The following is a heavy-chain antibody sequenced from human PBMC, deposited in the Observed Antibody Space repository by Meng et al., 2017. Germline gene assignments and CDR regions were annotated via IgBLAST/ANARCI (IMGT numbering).Heavy chain of an antibody. CDR1: GGTFSSYA. J-gene: IGHJ4*02. D-gene: IGHD3-10*01. CDR2: IIPIFGTA. CDR3: ARQMVRGVILFDY. Sequence: VQRVRLGAEVKKPGSSVKVSGKASGGTFSSYAISWVRQAPGQGLEWMGGIIPIFGTANYAQKFQGRVTITADESTSTAYMELSSLRSEDTAVYYCARQMVRGVILFDYWGQGTLVTVSS. V-gene: IGHV1-69*01.